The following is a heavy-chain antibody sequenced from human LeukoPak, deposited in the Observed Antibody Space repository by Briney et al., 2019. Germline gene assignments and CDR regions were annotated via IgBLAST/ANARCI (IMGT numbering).Heavy chain of an antibody. CDR1: GFTFSSYW. CDR3: ARQKYLRGPDVEYFDY. CDR2: INSDGSST. V-gene: IGHV3-74*01. Sequence: GGSLRLSCAASGFTFSSYWMHWVRQAPGKGLVWVSRINSDGSSTSYADSVKGRFTISRDNAKNSLYLQMNSLRAEDTAVYYCARQKYLRGPDVEYFDYWGQGTLVTVSS. D-gene: IGHD5/OR15-5a*01. J-gene: IGHJ4*02.